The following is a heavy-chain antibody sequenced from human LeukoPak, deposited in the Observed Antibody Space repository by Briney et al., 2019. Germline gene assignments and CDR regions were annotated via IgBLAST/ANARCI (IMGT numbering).Heavy chain of an antibody. D-gene: IGHD3-3*01. CDR3: ARRRTYDFWSGYYRVFDY. V-gene: IGHV1-8*01. CDR2: MNPNSGNT. Sequence: GASVKVSCKASGYTFTSYDINWVRQATGQGLEWMGWMNPNSGNTGYAQKFQGRVTMTRNTSISTAYMELSSLRSEGTAVYYCARRRTYDFWSGYYRVFDYWGQGTLVTVSS. CDR1: GYTFTSYD. J-gene: IGHJ4*02.